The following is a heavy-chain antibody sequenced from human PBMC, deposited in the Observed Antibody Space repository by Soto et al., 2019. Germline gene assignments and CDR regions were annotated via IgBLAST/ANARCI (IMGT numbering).Heavy chain of an antibody. CDR3: ARDPHPVDTAMDGVGTFDY. CDR1: GGTFSSYA. D-gene: IGHD5-18*01. J-gene: IGHJ4*02. V-gene: IGHV1-69*13. CDR2: IIPIFGTA. Sequence: SVKVSCKASGGTFSSYAISWVRQAPGQGLEWMGGIIPIFGTANYAQKFQGRVTITADESTSTAYMELSSLRSEDTAVYYCARDPHPVDTAMDGVGTFDYWRQRTLVTVSS.